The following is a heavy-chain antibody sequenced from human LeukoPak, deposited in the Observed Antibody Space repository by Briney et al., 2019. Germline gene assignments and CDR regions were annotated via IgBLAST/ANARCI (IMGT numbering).Heavy chain of an antibody. CDR2: INSGGDDT. V-gene: IGHV3-74*01. Sequence: GGSLRLSCAASGFTFSSYAMSWVRQAPGKGLEWVSLINSGGDDTRYADSVKGRFTISRDNAKNTLYLQMNSLRAEDTAVYYCARRIGYSSGHSAVYYFDYWGQGTLVTVSS. D-gene: IGHD6-19*01. CDR3: ARRIGYSSGHSAVYYFDY. CDR1: GFTFSSYA. J-gene: IGHJ4*02.